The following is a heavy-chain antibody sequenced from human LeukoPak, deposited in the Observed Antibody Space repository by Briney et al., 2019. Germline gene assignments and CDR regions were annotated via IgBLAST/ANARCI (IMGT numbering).Heavy chain of an antibody. J-gene: IGHJ4*02. V-gene: IGHV3-23*01. Sequence: GGSLRLSCAASGFTFSSDAISWSREAPGKGLECGSAITGSGGSTYYADSVKGRFTISKNNSKNTLYLQMNSLRAEDTAVYYCAKVISGGYSGYDLYYFDYWGQGTLVTVSS. CDR1: GFTFSSDA. CDR3: AKVISGGYSGYDLYYFDY. D-gene: IGHD5-12*01. CDR2: ITGSGGST.